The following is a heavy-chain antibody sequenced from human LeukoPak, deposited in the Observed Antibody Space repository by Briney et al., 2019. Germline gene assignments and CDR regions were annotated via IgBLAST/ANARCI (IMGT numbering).Heavy chain of an antibody. J-gene: IGHJ3*02. V-gene: IGHV4-39*01. Sequence: SETLSLTCAVSGGSISSSSYYWDWIRQPPGKGLEWIASIYYSGSTYYNPSLKSRVTISVDTSKNQFSLKLSSVTAADTAVYFCARGPYSYDSSGAFDIWGQGTMVTVS. CDR3: ARGPYSYDSSGAFDI. CDR2: IYYSGST. CDR1: GGSISSSSYY. D-gene: IGHD3-22*01.